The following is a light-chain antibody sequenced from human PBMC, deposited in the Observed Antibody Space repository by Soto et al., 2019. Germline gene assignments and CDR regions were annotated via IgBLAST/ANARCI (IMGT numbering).Light chain of an antibody. CDR3: FSYTANDNWV. V-gene: IGLV2-11*01. Sequence: ALTQPHSVSGSPGQSVTISCTGTNSDVGRYNSVSWYQQLPGKAPKIIISAVRQRPSGVPDRFSGSKSGNTASLTISGLQADDEADYFCFSYTANDNWVFGGGTK. CDR1: NSDVGRYNS. CDR2: AVR. J-gene: IGLJ3*02.